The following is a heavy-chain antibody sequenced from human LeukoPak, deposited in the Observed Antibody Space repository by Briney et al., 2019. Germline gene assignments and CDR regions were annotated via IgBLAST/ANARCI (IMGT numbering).Heavy chain of an antibody. CDR2: INPNSGGT. CDR3: ARDPSSSWYLAHPERRFDY. V-gene: IGHV1-2*02. J-gene: IGHJ4*02. Sequence: GASVRVSCRASGYTFTSYGISWVRQAPGQGLEWMGWINPNSGGTNYAQKFQGRVTMTRDTSISTAHMELSRLRSDDTAVYYCARDPSSSWYLAHPERRFDYWGQGTLVTVSS. CDR1: GYTFTSYG. D-gene: IGHD6-13*01.